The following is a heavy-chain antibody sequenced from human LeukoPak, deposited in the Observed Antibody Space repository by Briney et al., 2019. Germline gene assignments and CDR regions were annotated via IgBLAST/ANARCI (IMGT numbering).Heavy chain of an antibody. V-gene: IGHV4-4*07. J-gene: IGHJ5*02. Sequence: SETLSLTCTVSGGSISSYYWSWIRQPAGKRLEWIGRIYTSGSTNYNPSLKSRVTMSVDTSKNQFSLKLSSVTAADTAVYYCARGSYGSGRNWFDPWGQGTLVTVSS. CDR2: IYTSGST. D-gene: IGHD3-10*01. CDR1: GGSISSYY. CDR3: ARGSYGSGRNWFDP.